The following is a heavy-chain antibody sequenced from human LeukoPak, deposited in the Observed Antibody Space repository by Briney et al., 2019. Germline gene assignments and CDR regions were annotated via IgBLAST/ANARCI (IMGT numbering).Heavy chain of an antibody. CDR2: IIPIFGTA. CDR3: AIPGNDYSNYDDAFDI. J-gene: IGHJ3*02. CDR1: GGTFSSYA. V-gene: IGHV1-69*13. Sequence: SVKVSCKASGGTFSSYATSWVRQAPGQGLEWMGGIIPIFGTANYAQKFQGRVTITADESTSTAYMELSSLRSEDTAVYYCAIPGNDYSNYDDAFDIWGQGTMVTVSS. D-gene: IGHD4-11*01.